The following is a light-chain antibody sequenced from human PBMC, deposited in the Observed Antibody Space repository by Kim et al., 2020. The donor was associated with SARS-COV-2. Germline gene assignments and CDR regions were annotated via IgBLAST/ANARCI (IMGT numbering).Light chain of an antibody. Sequence: QSALTQPPSASGSPGQSITISCTGTSADVGRYSYVFWYQQHPNKAPRLLIYEVNKRPSGVPDRFSGSKSGTTASLTISGLQAEDEAHYHCSSYAGRNNMIFGGGTQLTVL. J-gene: IGLJ2*01. CDR1: SADVGRYSY. CDR2: EVN. V-gene: IGLV2-8*01. CDR3: SSYAGRNNMI.